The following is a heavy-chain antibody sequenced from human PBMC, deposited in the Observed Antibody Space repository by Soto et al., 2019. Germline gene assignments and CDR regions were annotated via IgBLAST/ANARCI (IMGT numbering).Heavy chain of an antibody. CDR3: AKAGSSGRSGNYYGMDV. V-gene: IGHV3-30*18. Sequence: QVQLVESGGGVVQPGRSLRLSCAASGFTFSSYGMHWVRQAPGKGLEWVAVISYDGSNKYYADSVKGRFTISRDNSKNTLYLQMNSLRAEDTAVYYCAKAGSSGRSGNYYGMDVWGQGTTVTVSS. J-gene: IGHJ6*02. CDR1: GFTFSSYG. CDR2: ISYDGSNK. D-gene: IGHD3-22*01.